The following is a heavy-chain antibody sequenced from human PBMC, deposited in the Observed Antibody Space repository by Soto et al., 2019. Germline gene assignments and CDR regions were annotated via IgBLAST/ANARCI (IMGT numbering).Heavy chain of an antibody. J-gene: IGHJ4*02. CDR2: VFHSGSS. V-gene: IGHV4-59*02. CDR3: ARAPGLEVVHIDY. Sequence: SETLSLTCTFPGASVSGVYCSWIRQPQGKGLGRIGYVFHSGSSNYNPSLRSRVTIAIDTSKSQISLRLASVTAADTDVYYSARAPGLEVVHIDYWGQGTLVTVSS. CDR1: GASVSGVY. D-gene: IGHD6-19*01.